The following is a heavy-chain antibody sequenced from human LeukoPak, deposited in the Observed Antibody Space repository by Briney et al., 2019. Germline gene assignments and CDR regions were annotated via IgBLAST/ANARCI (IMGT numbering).Heavy chain of an antibody. V-gene: IGHV4-34*01. D-gene: IGHD4-17*01. CDR1: GGSFSGYY. Sequence: SETLSLTCAVYGGSFSGYYWSWIRQPPGKGLEWIGEINHSGSTNYNPSLKSRVTISVDTSKNQFSLKLSSVTAADTAVYYCARQADYGDYAGRAFDIWGQGTMVTVSS. CDR2: INHSGST. CDR3: ARQADYGDYAGRAFDI. J-gene: IGHJ3*02.